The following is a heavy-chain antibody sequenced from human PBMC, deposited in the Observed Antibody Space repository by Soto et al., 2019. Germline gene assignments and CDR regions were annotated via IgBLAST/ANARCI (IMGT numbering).Heavy chain of an antibody. CDR2: ITSSSNTI. V-gene: IGHV3-48*02. CDR1: GFTFSSYS. CDR3: ARGVQGYYGMDV. J-gene: IGHJ6*02. Sequence: GGSLRLSCAASGFTFSSYSMNWVRQAPGKGLEWVSYITSSSNTIYYADSVKGRFTISRDNAKNSLYLQMNSLRDEDTAVYYCARGVQGYYGMDVWGQGATVTVSS. D-gene: IGHD1-1*01.